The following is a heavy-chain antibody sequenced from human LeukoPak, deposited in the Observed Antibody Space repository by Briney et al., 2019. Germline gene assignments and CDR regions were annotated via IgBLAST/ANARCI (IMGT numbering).Heavy chain of an antibody. J-gene: IGHJ6*02. V-gene: IGHV1-2*02. D-gene: IGHD3-9*01. CDR2: INPNSGGR. Sequence: ASVKVSCKASGYTFTGYYMHWVRQAPGQGLEWMGWINPNSGGRNYAQKFQGRVTMTRDTSISTAYMELSRLRSDDTAVYYCARGLGGYYDILTAKEKLDYYGMDVWGQGTTVTVSS. CDR3: ARGLGGYYDILTAKEKLDYYGMDV. CDR1: GYTFTGYY.